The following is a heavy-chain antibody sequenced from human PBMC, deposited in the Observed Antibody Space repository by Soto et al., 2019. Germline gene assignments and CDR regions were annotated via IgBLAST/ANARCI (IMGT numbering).Heavy chain of an antibody. Sequence: EVQLLESGGDLVQPGGSLRLSCAASGFTFSNYAMTWVRQAPGKGLEWVSAISGAGDRTYYADSVKGRFTISRDNSKKTLDLQMNGLGAEDTAVYYCARVLGAVATDAFGIWGQGTMVTVSS. CDR3: ARVLGAVATDAFGI. D-gene: IGHD6-19*01. CDR2: ISGAGDRT. J-gene: IGHJ3*02. CDR1: GFTFSNYA. V-gene: IGHV3-23*01.